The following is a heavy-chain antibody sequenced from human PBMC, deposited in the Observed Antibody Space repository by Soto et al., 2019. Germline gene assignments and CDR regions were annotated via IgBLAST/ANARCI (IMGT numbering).Heavy chain of an antibody. D-gene: IGHD6-13*01. Sequence: SVKVSCKASGGTFSSYAISWVRQAPGQGLEWMGGIIPIFGTANYAQKFQGRVTITADESTSTAYMELSSLRSEDTAVYYCASRRRDIAAAGTALDYWAQGTLVTVSS. CDR3: ASRRRDIAAAGTALDY. V-gene: IGHV1-69*13. CDR2: IIPIFGTA. CDR1: GGTFSSYA. J-gene: IGHJ4*02.